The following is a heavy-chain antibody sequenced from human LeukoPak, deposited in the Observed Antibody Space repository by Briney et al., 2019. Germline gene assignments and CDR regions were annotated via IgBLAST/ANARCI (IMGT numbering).Heavy chain of an antibody. D-gene: IGHD2-21*02. CDR2: IYPGDSDT. CDR3: ARRPGGVTAFDY. J-gene: IGHJ4*02. V-gene: IGHV5-51*01. Sequence: RGASLQISCKGSGYSFTSYWIGRVRQLPGKGLEWMGIIYPGDSDTRYSPSFQGQVTISADKSISTAYLQWSSLKASDTAMYYCARRPGGVTAFDYWGQGTLVTVSS. CDR1: GYSFTSYW.